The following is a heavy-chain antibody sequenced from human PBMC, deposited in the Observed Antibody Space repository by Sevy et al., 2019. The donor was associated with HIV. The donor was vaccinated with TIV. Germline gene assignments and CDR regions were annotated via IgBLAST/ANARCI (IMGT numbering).Heavy chain of an antibody. V-gene: IGHV4-4*07. D-gene: IGHD3-3*01. CDR3: ARDSYDYWSGYYYYYYGMDV. Sequence: SETLSLTCTVSGGSISSYYWSWIRQPAGKGLEWIGRVYTSGSTNNNPSLKSRVTMSVDTSKNQFSLKLSSVTAADTAVYYCARDSYDYWSGYYYYYYGMDVWGQGTTVTVSS. CDR2: VYTSGST. CDR1: GGSISSYY. J-gene: IGHJ6*02.